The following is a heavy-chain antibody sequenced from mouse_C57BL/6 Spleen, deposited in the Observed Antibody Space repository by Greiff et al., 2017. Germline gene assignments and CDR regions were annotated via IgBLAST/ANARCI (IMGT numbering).Heavy chain of an antibody. CDR3: VSSWTVYYFDY. Sequence: SGPELVKPGASVKMSCTASGYTFTDYTMHWVQQTHGKSLEWIGYINPNNGGTSYNQKVKGKATLTVNKSSITASMALRSLTSMYSAVYSCVSSWTVYYFDYWGQGTTLTVSS. V-gene: IGHV1-22*01. CDR2: INPNNGGT. D-gene: IGHD1-1*01. CDR1: GYTFTDYT. J-gene: IGHJ2*01.